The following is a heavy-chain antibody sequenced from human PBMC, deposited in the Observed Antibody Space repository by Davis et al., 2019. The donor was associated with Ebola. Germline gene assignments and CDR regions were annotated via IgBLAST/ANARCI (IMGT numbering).Heavy chain of an antibody. D-gene: IGHD6-13*01. Sequence: GGSLRLSCAASGFTFSSYAMTWVRQAPGKGLEWVSVISGSGGSTYYADSVKGRFTISRDNSKNTLYLQMNSLRAEDTAVYYCAKGDSSPNFRTVDYWGQGTLVTVSS. CDR3: AKGDSSPNFRTVDY. V-gene: IGHV3-23*01. CDR1: GFTFSSYA. J-gene: IGHJ4*02. CDR2: ISGSGGST.